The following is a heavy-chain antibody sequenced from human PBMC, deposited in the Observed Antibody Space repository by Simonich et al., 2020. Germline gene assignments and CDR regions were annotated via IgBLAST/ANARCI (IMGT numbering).Heavy chain of an antibody. CDR3: ARDRGTGVPMDY. D-gene: IGHD7-27*01. CDR1: GFTFSSYS. V-gene: IGHV3-21*01. CDR2: ISGSRSYI. J-gene: IGHJ4*02. Sequence: EVQLVESGGGLVKPGGSLGLSCEASGFTFSSYSMNGVRQAPGKGLGWFSSISGSRSYIYYADTVKGRFTISRDNAKNSLYLQMNSLRAEDTAVYYCARDRGTGVPMDYWGQGTLVTVSS.